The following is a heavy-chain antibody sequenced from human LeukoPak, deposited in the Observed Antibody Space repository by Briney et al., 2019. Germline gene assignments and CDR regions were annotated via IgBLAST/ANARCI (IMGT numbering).Heavy chain of an antibody. Sequence: GASVKVSCKASGYTFTSYGISWVRQAPGQGLEWMGWISAYNGNTNYAQKLQGRVTMTTDTSTSTAYMELRSLRSDDTAVYYCARDLVPAAMDADRFDPWGQGTLVTVSS. V-gene: IGHV1-18*01. D-gene: IGHD2-2*01. CDR2: ISAYNGNT. CDR1: GYTFTSYG. J-gene: IGHJ5*02. CDR3: ARDLVPAAMDADRFDP.